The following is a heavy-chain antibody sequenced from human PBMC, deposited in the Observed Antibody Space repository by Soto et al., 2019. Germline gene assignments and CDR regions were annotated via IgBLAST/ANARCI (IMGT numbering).Heavy chain of an antibody. J-gene: IGHJ6*02. CDR2: IYYMGST. V-gene: IGHV4-59*07. CDR3: ARQQLLPCYYAFDA. Sequence: QVQLQESGPGLVKPSDTLSLTCTVSGGSISGYYWSWIRQSPGQGLEWIGYIYYMGSTNYNPPHKRRVTMSVDTSRNQSSLKVNSVTAADTAVYYCARQQLLPCYYAFDAWGQGTTVTVSS. CDR1: GGSISGYY. D-gene: IGHD6-13*01.